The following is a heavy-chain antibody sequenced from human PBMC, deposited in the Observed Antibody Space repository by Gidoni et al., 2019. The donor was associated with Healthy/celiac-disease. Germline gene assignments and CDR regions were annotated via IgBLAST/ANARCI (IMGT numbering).Heavy chain of an antibody. CDR3: ARADYGRNWFDP. CDR2: INHSGST. J-gene: IGHJ5*02. V-gene: IGHV4-34*01. Sequence: QVQLQQWGAGLLKPSETLSITCAVYGGSFSGYYWSWIRQPPGKGLEWIGEINHSGSTNYNPSLKSRVTISVDTSKNQFSLKLSSVTAADTAVYYCARADYGRNWFDPWGQGTLVTVSS. CDR1: GGSFSGYY. D-gene: IGHD4-17*01.